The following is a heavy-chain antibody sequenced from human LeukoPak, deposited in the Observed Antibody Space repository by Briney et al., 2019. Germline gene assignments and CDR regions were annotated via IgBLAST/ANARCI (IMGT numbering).Heavy chain of an antibody. Sequence: PSETLSLTCSVSGDSISSYYWTWIRQTPGKGLEWIAYIHYNGNTKSNPSLKSRVTISVDTSKNQFSLKLRSVTAADTAVYYCATNDYGDYHFDYWGQGTLVTVSS. CDR2: IHYNGNT. V-gene: IGHV4-59*01. CDR1: GDSISSYY. CDR3: ATNDYGDYHFDY. D-gene: IGHD4-17*01. J-gene: IGHJ4*02.